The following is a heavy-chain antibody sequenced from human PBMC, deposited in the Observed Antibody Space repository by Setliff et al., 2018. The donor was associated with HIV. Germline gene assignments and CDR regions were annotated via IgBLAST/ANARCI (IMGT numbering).Heavy chain of an antibody. CDR2: IYHSGHT. CDR1: GGSISSGGYY. CDR3: ARGVAAAGL. D-gene: IGHD6-13*01. J-gene: IGHJ4*02. V-gene: IGHV4-31*03. Sequence: SETLSLTCTVSGGSISSGGYYWSWIRQHPGKGLEWIGYIYHSGHTFYNPSLRSRVTISVDTSKNQFSLKLSSVTAADTAVYYCARGVAAAGLWGQGTLVTVSS.